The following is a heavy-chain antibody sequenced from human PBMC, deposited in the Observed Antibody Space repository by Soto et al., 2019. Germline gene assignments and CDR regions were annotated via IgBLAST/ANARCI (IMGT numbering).Heavy chain of an antibody. CDR2: IKQDGSEK. J-gene: IGHJ6*03. CDR1: GFTFSSYW. D-gene: IGHD3-3*01. Sequence: PGGSLRLSCAASGFTFSSYWMSWVRQAPGKGLEWVANIKQDGSEKYYVDSVKGRFTISRDNAKNSLYLQMNSLRAEDTAVYYCARVKIFGVVTHYYYYYMDVWGKGTTVTVS. V-gene: IGHV3-7*01. CDR3: ARVKIFGVVTHYYYYYMDV.